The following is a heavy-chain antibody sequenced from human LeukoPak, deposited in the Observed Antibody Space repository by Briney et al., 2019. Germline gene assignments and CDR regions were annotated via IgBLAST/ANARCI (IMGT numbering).Heavy chain of an antibody. CDR3: ASTLESYHYDSSGYYSGEWLTDP. CDR2: IIPIFGTA. Sequence: SVKVSCKASGGTFSSYAISWVRQAPGQGLEWMGGIIPIFGTANYAQKFQGRVTITADESTSTAYMELSSLRSEDTAVYYCASTLESYHYDSSGYYSGEWLTDPWGQGTLVTVSS. D-gene: IGHD3-22*01. CDR1: GGTFSSYA. V-gene: IGHV1-69*13. J-gene: IGHJ5*02.